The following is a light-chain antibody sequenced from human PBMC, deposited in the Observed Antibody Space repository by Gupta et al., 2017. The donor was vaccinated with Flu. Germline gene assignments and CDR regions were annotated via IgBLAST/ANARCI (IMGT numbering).Light chain of an antibody. Sequence: KVTISCSGSSSNIGINYVSWYQQLPGTAPRLLIYENDKRPSGIPDRFSGSKSGTSATLAITGLQPGDEADYYCATWDDSLSAWVFGGGTKLTVL. CDR1: SSNIGINY. V-gene: IGLV1-51*02. CDR2: END. J-gene: IGLJ3*02. CDR3: ATWDDSLSAWV.